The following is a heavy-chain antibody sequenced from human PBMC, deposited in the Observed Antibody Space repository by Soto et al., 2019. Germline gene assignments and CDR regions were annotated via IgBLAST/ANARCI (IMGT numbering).Heavy chain of an antibody. V-gene: IGHV3-30-3*01. J-gene: IGHJ2*01. Sequence: PGGSLRLSCAASGFTFSSYAMHWVRQAPGKGLEWVAVISYDGSNKYYADSVKGRFTSSRDNSKNTLYLQMNSLRAEDTAVYYCARPLWRDDYNWGYFDLWGRGTLGTVSS. CDR1: GFTFSSYA. D-gene: IGHD4-4*01. CDR2: ISYDGSNK. CDR3: ARPLWRDDYNWGYFDL.